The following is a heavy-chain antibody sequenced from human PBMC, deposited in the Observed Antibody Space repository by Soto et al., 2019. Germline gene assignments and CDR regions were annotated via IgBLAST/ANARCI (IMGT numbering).Heavy chain of an antibody. V-gene: IGHV3-74*01. CDR1: GFTFSSYW. CDR3: ERGARNYWYMDV. CDR2: IKYDESTI. Sequence: GGSLRLSCAASGFTFSSYWMHWVRQAPGKGLVWVSRIKYDESTINYAESVEGRFTISRDNAKNTVYLQMNSLTAGDTAMYYCERGARNYWYMDVWGKGTTVTVSS. J-gene: IGHJ6*03.